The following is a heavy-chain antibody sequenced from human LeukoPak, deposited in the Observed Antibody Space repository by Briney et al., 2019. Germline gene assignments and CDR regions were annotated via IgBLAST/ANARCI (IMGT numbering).Heavy chain of an antibody. Sequence: SETLSLTCTVSGGSISSSSYYWGWIRQPPGKGLEWIGSIYYSGSTYYNPSLKSRVTRSVDTSKNQFSLKLSSVTAADTAVYYCARARLGELSLPFDYWGQGTLVTVSS. V-gene: IGHV4-39*07. J-gene: IGHJ4*02. CDR2: IYYSGST. CDR1: GGSISSSSYY. D-gene: IGHD3-16*02. CDR3: ARARLGELSLPFDY.